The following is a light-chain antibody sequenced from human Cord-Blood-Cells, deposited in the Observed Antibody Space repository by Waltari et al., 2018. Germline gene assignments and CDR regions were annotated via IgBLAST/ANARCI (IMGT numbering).Light chain of an antibody. CDR1: QSVSSSY. CDR3: QQYGSSLTWT. V-gene: IGKV3-20*01. Sequence: ERATLSCRASQSVSSSYLAWYQQKPGQAPRLLIYGTSSRATGIPDRFSGSWSGTDFTLTISRLEPEDFAVYYCQQYGSSLTWTFGQGTKVEIK. CDR2: GTS. J-gene: IGKJ1*01.